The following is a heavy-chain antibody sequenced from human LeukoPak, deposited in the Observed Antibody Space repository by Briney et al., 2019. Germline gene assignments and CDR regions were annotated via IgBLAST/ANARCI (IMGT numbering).Heavy chain of an antibody. CDR2: IYYSGST. J-gene: IGHJ4*02. V-gene: IGHV4-59*01. Sequence: KPSETLSLTCTGSGGSISSYYWSWIRQPPGKGLEWIGYIYYSGSTNYNPSLKSRVTISVDTSKNQFSLKLSSVTAADTAVYYCARRRWLGGYYFDYWGQGTLVTVSS. CDR1: GGSISSYY. D-gene: IGHD3-16*01. CDR3: ARRRWLGGYYFDY.